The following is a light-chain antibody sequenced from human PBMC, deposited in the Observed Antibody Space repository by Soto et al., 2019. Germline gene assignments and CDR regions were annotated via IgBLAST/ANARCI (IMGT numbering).Light chain of an antibody. J-gene: IGKJ4*01. V-gene: IGKV3D-20*01. CDR1: QIVSSNY. CDR2: DAS. CDR3: QQYGSSPS. Sequence: EIMLKQSPGTLSLSPRERATLSCMASQIVSSNYLAWYQQKPGLAPRLLIYDASSRATGISDRFSGSGSGTDFTLTISRLEPEDFAVYYCQQYGSSPSFGGGTNVDI.